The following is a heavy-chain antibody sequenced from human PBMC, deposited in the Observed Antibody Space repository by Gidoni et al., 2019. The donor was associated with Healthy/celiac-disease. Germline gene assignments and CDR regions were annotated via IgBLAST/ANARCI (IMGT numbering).Heavy chain of an antibody. Sequence: QVQLQESGPGLVKPSETLSLTCTVAGGSISRYYWSWIRQPPGKGLEWIGYIYYSGSTNYNPSLKSRVTISVDTSKNQFSLKLSSVTAADTAVYYCAREIADYYDSSGSRGYYFDYWGQGTLVTVSS. V-gene: IGHV4-59*01. CDR2: IYYSGST. D-gene: IGHD3-22*01. CDR3: AREIADYYDSSGSRGYYFDY. J-gene: IGHJ4*02. CDR1: GGSISRYY.